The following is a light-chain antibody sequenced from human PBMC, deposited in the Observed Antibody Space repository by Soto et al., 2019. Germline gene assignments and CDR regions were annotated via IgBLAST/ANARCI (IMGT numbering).Light chain of an antibody. CDR2: DND. Sequence: QSVLTQPPSVSAAPRQKVTISCSGSSSNIGNNYVSWYQQLPGTTPKLLIYDNDKRTLGIPARFSGSKSGTSATLGITGLQTGDEAGYYCGTWDTSLSVVVFGGGTKLTVL. CDR1: SSNIGNNY. J-gene: IGLJ2*01. CDR3: GTWDTSLSVVV. V-gene: IGLV1-51*01.